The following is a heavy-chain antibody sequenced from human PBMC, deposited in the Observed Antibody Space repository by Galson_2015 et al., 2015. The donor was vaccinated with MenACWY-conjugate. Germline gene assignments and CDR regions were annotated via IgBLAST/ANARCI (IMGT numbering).Heavy chain of an antibody. CDR3: VREMGYFDH. V-gene: IGHV1-18*04. D-gene: IGHD6-13*01. CDR2: ISASHGNT. J-gene: IGHJ4*02. CDR1: GLIFTNNG. Sequence: SVKVSCKASGLIFTNNGFSWVRQAPGQGLEWMGWISASHGNTKYAQRFQGRVTMTTDKSMSTAYMELTSLTSDDTAVYYCVREMGYFDHWGQGSMVTVSS.